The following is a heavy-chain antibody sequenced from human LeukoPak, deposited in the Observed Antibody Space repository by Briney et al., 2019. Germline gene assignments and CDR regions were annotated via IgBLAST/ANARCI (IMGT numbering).Heavy chain of an antibody. CDR2: IYYSGST. V-gene: IGHV4-31*03. D-gene: IGHD6-13*01. J-gene: IGHJ5*02. CDR1: GGSISGGGYY. Sequence: PSETLSLTCTVPGGSISGGGYYWSWIRQHPGKGLEWIGYIYYSGSTYYNPSLKSRATISVDTSKNQFSLKLSSVTAADTAVYYCARALPAAGTHNWFDPWGQGTLVTVSS. CDR3: ARALPAAGTHNWFDP.